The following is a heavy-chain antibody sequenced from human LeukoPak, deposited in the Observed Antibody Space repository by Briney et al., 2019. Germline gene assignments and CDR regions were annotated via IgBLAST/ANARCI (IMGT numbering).Heavy chain of an antibody. Sequence: GASVKVSCKTSGYTLTAYYIHWVRQAPGQGLEWLGWMNPHSGGTNYAQNFWGRVTMTTDTSINTAYMELTGLTPDDTALYYCARAQRTISGMDVWGQGTTVAVSS. CDR2: MNPHSGGT. CDR1: GYTLTAYY. V-gene: IGHV1-2*02. D-gene: IGHD2-2*01. J-gene: IGHJ6*02. CDR3: ARAQRTISGMDV.